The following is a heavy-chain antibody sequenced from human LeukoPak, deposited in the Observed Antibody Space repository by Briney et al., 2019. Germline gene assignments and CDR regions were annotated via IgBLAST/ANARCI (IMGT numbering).Heavy chain of an antibody. D-gene: IGHD1-26*01. CDR2: IYTSGST. Sequence: PSETLSLICTVSGDSISSYYWSWIRQPAGKGLEWIGRIYTSGSTNYNPSLKSRVNMSVDTSKNQFSLKLTSVTAADTAVYYCATSGSYFLYWGRGALVTVSS. V-gene: IGHV4-4*07. J-gene: IGHJ4*02. CDR1: GDSISSYY. CDR3: ATSGSYFLY.